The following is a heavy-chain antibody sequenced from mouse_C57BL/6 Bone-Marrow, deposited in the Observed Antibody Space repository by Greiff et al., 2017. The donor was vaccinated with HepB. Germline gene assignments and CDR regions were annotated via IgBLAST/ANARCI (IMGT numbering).Heavy chain of an antibody. D-gene: IGHD2-4*01. J-gene: IGHJ4*01. CDR1: GFTFSDYG. CDR3: ARYDYDVRDYYAMDY. CDR2: ISSGSSTI. V-gene: IGHV5-17*01. Sequence: EVKVEESGGGLVKPGGSLKLSCAASGFTFSDYGMHWVRQAPEKGLEWVAYISSGSSTIYYADTVKGRFTISRDNAKNTLFLQMTSLRSEDTAMYYCARYDYDVRDYYAMDYWGQGTSVTVSS.